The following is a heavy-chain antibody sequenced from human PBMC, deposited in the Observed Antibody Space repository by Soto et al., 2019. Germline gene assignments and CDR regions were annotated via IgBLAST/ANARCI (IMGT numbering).Heavy chain of an antibody. Sequence: QVQLVQSGAEVREPGASVRVSCKASGNTFSKKYIHWVRQAPGQGLEWMGVINPIGDTTTYAQKLQGRGTMTRDTSTSTVYMELSSLRSEDTAVYYCASGSDDFWSGYYGYWGQGTLVTVSS. CDR2: INPIGDTT. CDR3: ASGSDDFWSGYYGY. D-gene: IGHD3-3*01. V-gene: IGHV1-46*03. J-gene: IGHJ4*02. CDR1: GNTFSKKY.